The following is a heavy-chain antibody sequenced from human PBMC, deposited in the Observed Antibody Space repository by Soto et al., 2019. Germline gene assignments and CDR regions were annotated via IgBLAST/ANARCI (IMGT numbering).Heavy chain of an antibody. V-gene: IGHV3-23*01. CDR2: ISGSGGST. J-gene: IGHJ6*02. CDR1: GFTFSSYA. CDR3: ARGSEAAANYYYYYGMDV. Sequence: GGSLRLSCAASGFTFSSYAMSWVRQAPGKGLEWVSAISGSGGSTYYADSVKGRFTISRDNSKNTLYLQMNSLRAEDTAVYYCARGSEAAANYYYYYGMDVWGQGTTVTVSS. D-gene: IGHD6-13*01.